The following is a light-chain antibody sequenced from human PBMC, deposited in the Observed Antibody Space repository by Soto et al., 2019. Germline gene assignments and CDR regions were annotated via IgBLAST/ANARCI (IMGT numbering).Light chain of an antibody. CDR2: EFH. CDR1: ISDIGSHNY. V-gene: IGLV2-14*01. CDR3: ASYLTTSPLEV. J-gene: IGLJ1*01. Sequence: QSVLTQPASVSGSPGESITVSCSGSISDIGSHNYVSWYRQYPGEAPKLLIYEFHYRPSGVSSRFSGSKSGNTASLTISGLQAADEADYYCASYLTTSPLEVFGTGTKVTVL.